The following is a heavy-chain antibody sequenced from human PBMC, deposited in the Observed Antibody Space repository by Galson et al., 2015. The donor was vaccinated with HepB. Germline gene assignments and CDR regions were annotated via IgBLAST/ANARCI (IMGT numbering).Heavy chain of an antibody. CDR3: TRVRHLARGMDV. Sequence: CAISGDSVSSDSAAWNWIRQSPSRGLEWLGRTYYRSKWYNDYAVSVQSRITINPGTSRNQFSLQLNSVTPEDTGVYYCTRVRHLARGMDVWGQGTTVTVSS. V-gene: IGHV6-1*01. D-gene: IGHD5-12*01. J-gene: IGHJ6*02. CDR1: GDSVSSDSAA. CDR2: TYYRSKWYN.